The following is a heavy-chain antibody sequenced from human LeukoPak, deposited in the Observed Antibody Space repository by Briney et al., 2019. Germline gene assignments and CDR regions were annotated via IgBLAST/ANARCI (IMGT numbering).Heavy chain of an antibody. J-gene: IGHJ4*02. D-gene: IGHD5-18*01. V-gene: IGHV4-59*01. CDR3: AREGGYSYGSFDY. CDR2: IYYSGST. Sequence: SETLSLTCIVSGGSISSYYWSWTRQPPGKGLEWIGYIYYSGSTNYNPSLKSRVTISVDTSKNQFSLKLSSVTAADTAVYYCAREGGYSYGSFDYWGQGTLVTVSS. CDR1: GGSISSYY.